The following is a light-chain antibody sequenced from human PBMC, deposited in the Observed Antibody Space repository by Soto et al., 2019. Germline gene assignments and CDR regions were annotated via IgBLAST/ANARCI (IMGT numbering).Light chain of an antibody. CDR1: QSISSY. CDR2: AAS. V-gene: IGKV1-39*01. Sequence: IRMTQSPSSLSASVGDRVTIICRASQSISSYLNWYQQKPGKAPKLLIYAASSLQSGVPSRFSGSGSGTDFTLTISSLQPEDFATYYCQQSYSTPWTFGQGTKVDIK. CDR3: QQSYSTPWT. J-gene: IGKJ1*01.